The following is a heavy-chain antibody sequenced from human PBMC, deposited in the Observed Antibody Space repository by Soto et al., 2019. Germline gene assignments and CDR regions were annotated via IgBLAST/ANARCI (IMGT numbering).Heavy chain of an antibody. V-gene: IGHV2-70*11. D-gene: IGHD3-10*01. CDR3: ERITYNGSGDYYFDY. CDR2: IDWDDDK. CDR1: GFSLSTSGMC. J-gene: IGHJ4*02. Sequence: SGPTLVNPTQTLTLTCTFSGFSLSTSGMCVSWIRQPPGKALEWLARIDWDDDKYYSTSLKTRLTISKDTSKNQVVLTMTNMDPVDTATYYCERITYNGSGDYYFDYWGQGTLVTVSS.